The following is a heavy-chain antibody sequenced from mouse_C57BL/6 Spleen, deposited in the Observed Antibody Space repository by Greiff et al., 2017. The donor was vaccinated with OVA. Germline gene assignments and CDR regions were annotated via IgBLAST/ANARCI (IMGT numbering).Heavy chain of an antibody. CDR3: AREDRIYYYGSSYVRYAMDY. V-gene: IGHV1-52*01. Sequence: QVQLQQPGAELVRPGSSVKLSCKASGYTFTSYWMHWVKQRPIQGLEWIGNIDPSDSETHYNQKFKDKATLTVDKSSSTAYMQLSSLTSEDSAVYYCAREDRIYYYGSSYVRYAMDYWGQGTSVTVSS. CDR2: IDPSDSET. J-gene: IGHJ4*01. D-gene: IGHD1-1*01. CDR1: GYTFTSYW.